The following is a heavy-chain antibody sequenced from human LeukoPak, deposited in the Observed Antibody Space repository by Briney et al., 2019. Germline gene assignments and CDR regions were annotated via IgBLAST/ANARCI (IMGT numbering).Heavy chain of an antibody. CDR3: ARGRSRGSYLRGTGVVVAFDI. CDR1: GGSFSGYY. V-gene: IGHV4-34*01. Sequence: SETLSLTCAVYGGSFSGYYWSWIRQPPGKGLEWIGEINHSGSTNYNPSLKSRVTISVDTSKNQFSLKLSSVTAADTAVYYCARGRSRGSYLRGTGVVVAFDIWGQGTMVTVSS. J-gene: IGHJ3*02. CDR2: INHSGST. D-gene: IGHD1-26*01.